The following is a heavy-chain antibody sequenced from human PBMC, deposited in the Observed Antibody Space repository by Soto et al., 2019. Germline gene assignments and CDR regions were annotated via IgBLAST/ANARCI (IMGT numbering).Heavy chain of an antibody. CDR2: MNPNSGNT. V-gene: IGHV1-8*01. CDR1: GYTFTSYD. Sequence: ASVKVSCKASGYTFTSYDINWVRQATGQGLEWMGWMNPNSGNTGYAQKFQGRVTMTRNTSISTAYMELSSLRSEDTAVYYCARECDFWSGYYRYYYGMDVWGQGTTVTVSS. CDR3: ARECDFWSGYYRYYYGMDV. J-gene: IGHJ6*02. D-gene: IGHD3-3*01.